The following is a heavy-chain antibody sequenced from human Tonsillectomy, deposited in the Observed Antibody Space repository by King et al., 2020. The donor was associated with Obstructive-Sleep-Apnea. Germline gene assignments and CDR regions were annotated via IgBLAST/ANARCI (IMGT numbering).Heavy chain of an antibody. J-gene: IGHJ2*01. CDR3: AKSLRYYVSSGYYRSYWYFDL. V-gene: IGHV3-30*18. Sequence: VQLVESGGGVVQPGRSLRLSCAASGFTFSSYGMHWVRQAPGKGLEWVAVISYDGSNKYYADSVKGRFTISRDNSKNTLYLQMNSLRAEDTAVYYCAKSLRYYVSSGYYRSYWYFDLWGRGTLVTVSS. CDR2: ISYDGSNK. D-gene: IGHD3-22*01. CDR1: GFTFSSYG.